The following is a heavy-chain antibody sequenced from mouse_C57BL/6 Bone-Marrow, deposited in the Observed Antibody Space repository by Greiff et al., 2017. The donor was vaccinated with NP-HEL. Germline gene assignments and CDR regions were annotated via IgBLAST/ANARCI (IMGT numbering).Heavy chain of an antibody. V-gene: IGHV5-15*01. D-gene: IGHD2-4*01. Sequence: EVKVVESGGGLVQPGGSLKLSCAASGFTFSDYGMAWVRQAPRKGPEWVAFISNLAYSIYYADTVTGRFTISRGNAKNTLYLEMSSLRSEDTAMYYCARPGYYDYDDAMDYWGQGTSVTVSS. J-gene: IGHJ4*01. CDR3: ARPGYYDYDDAMDY. CDR1: GFTFSDYG. CDR2: ISNLAYSI.